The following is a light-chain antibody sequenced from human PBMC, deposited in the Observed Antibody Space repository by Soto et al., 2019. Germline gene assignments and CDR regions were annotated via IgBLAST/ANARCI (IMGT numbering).Light chain of an antibody. Sequence: SYELTQPPSVSVAPEKTTTITCGGNNIGDKRVHGYRQKSGQAPVLLISYDSDRPSGIPERFSGSNSGNTATLTISRVEAGDEAGYYCQVWDIMTDNYVFGGGTKVTVL. CDR3: QVWDIMTDNYV. J-gene: IGLJ1*01. CDR1: NIGDKR. V-gene: IGLV3-21*04. CDR2: YDS.